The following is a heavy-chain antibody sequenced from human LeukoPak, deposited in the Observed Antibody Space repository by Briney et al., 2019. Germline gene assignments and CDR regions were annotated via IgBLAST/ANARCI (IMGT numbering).Heavy chain of an antibody. CDR2: INHSGST. CDR3: ASGYMYYYDSSGYSFDY. Sequence: SETLSLTCAVYGGSFSGYYWSWIRQPPGKGLEWIGEINHSGSTNYNPSLKSRVTISVDTSKNQFSLKLSSVTAADTAVYYCASGYMYYYDSSGYSFDYWGQGTLVTVSS. J-gene: IGHJ4*02. D-gene: IGHD3-22*01. V-gene: IGHV4-34*01. CDR1: GGSFSGYY.